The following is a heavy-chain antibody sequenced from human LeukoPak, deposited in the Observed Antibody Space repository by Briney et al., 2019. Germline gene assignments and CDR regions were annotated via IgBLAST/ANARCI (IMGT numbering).Heavy chain of an antibody. D-gene: IGHD3-3*01. CDR2: TYYRSQQWHS. Sequence: SQTLSLTCAISGDSVSSNGASWNWIRQSPSRGLEWLGRTYYRSQQWHSDYAPSVKGRITLNPDTSKNQFSLQLNAVTPEDTALYYCGRETDFGVVTNWGQGTLVTVSS. CDR3: GRETDFGVVTN. CDR1: GDSVSSNGAS. J-gene: IGHJ4*02. V-gene: IGHV6-1*01.